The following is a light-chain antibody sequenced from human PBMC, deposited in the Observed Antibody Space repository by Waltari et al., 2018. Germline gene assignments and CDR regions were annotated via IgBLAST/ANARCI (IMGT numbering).Light chain of an antibody. CDR3: QQYYSRPRT. V-gene: IGKV4-1*01. CDR1: QSLLYSSNNKNY. J-gene: IGKJ1*01. Sequence: DVVMTQSPDSLTVSLGARATINCKSSQSLLYSSNNKNYLAWYQQRPGQPPKLLIYWASTRESGVPDRFSGSGSGTDFTLTISSLQAEDVAVYYCQQYYSRPRTFGQGTKVEIK. CDR2: WAS.